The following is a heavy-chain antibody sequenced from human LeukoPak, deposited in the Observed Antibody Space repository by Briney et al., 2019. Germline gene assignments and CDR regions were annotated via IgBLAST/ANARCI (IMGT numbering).Heavy chain of an antibody. CDR1: GFTVSSNY. V-gene: IGHV3-53*01. D-gene: IGHD3-22*01. Sequence: GGSLRLSCAASGFTVSSNYMSCVREAPGKGLEWVSVIYSGGSTYYADSVEGRFTISRDNSKNTLYLQMNSLRAEDTAVYYCATAVYYYDSSGYYYTPPDYWGQGTLVTVSS. J-gene: IGHJ4*02. CDR3: ATAVYYYDSSGYYYTPPDY. CDR2: IYSGGST.